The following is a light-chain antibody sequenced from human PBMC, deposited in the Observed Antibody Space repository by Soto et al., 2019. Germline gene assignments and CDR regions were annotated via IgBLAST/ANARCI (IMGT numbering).Light chain of an antibody. J-gene: IGLJ3*02. CDR3: QTWGTGIRV. CDR1: SGHSSHA. V-gene: IGLV4-69*01. CDR2: LNSDGSH. Sequence: QSVLTQSPSASASLGASVKLTCTLSSGHSSHAIAWYQQRPEKGPRYLMKLNSDGSHSKGDGIPDRLSGSRSGAERYLTISGRQSEDEADYYCQTWGTGIRVFGGGTKLTVL.